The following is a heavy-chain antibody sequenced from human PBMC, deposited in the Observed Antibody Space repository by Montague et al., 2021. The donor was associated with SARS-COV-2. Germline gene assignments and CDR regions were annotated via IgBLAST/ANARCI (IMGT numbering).Heavy chain of an antibody. CDR1: GGSISSGGYY. Sequence: TLSLTCTVSGGSISSGGYYWSWIRQHPGKGLEWIGYIYYSGSTYYNPSLKSRVTISVDTSKNQFSLKLSSVTAADTAVYYCAREPESTITIFGVVSRYGMDVWGQGTPVTVSS. D-gene: IGHD3-3*01. V-gene: IGHV4-31*03. CDR2: IYYSGST. CDR3: AREPESTITIFGVVSRYGMDV. J-gene: IGHJ6*02.